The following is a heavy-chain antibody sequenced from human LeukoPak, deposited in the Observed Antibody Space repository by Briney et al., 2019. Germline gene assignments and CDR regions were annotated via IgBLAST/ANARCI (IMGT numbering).Heavy chain of an antibody. CDR2: IYSGGST. J-gene: IGHJ4*02. V-gene: IGHV3-66*01. CDR1: GFTVSSNY. D-gene: IGHD2-15*01. CDR3: AKLLSPWVVVAATFDY. Sequence: GGSLRLSCAASGFTVSSNYMSWVRQAPGKGLEWVSIIYSGGSTYYADSVRGRFTISRDNSKNTLYLLMNSLRAEDTAVYYCAKLLSPWVVVAATFDYWGQGTLVTVSS.